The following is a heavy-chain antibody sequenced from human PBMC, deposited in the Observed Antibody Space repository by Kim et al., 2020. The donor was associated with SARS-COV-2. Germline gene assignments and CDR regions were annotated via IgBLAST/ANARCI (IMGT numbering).Heavy chain of an antibody. Sequence: GGSLRLSCAASGFTFSSYAMSWVRQAPGKGLEWVSAISGSGGSTYYADSVKGRFTISRHNSKNTLYLQMNSLRAEDTAVYYCAKAILPQSYDILTNYYYYGMDVWGQGTTVTVSS. CDR2: ISGSGGST. D-gene: IGHD3-9*01. J-gene: IGHJ6*02. CDR3: AKAILPQSYDILTNYYYYGMDV. CDR1: GFTFSSYA. V-gene: IGHV3-23*01.